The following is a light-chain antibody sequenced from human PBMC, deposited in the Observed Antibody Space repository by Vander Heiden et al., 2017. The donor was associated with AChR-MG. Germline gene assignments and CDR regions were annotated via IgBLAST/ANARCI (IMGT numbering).Light chain of an antibody. Sequence: QSVLTQPPSASGTPGQSVTISCSGSSSNIGIHAVYWYQPLPGTAPKLLIYRKHQRPSGVPERFSGSKSGTSASLAISGLRSEDEADYYCAAWDVSLSGWVFGGGTKLTVL. V-gene: IGLV1-47*01. CDR2: RKH. CDR1: SSNIGIHA. J-gene: IGLJ3*02. CDR3: AAWDVSLSGWV.